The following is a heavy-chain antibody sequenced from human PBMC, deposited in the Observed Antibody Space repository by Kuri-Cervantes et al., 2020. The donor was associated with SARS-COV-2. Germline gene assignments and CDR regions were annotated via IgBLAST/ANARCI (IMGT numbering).Heavy chain of an antibody. J-gene: IGHJ1*01. CDR2: IGGSGVRT. CDR3: AKVGGHREYFQN. Sequence: GGSLRLSCAASGFTFSSYAMNWVRQAPGKGLEWVSVIGGSGVRTNYADSVKGRFTISRDNSKNTLYLQMNRLRAEDTAVYYCAKVGGHREYFQNWGQGTLVTVSS. V-gene: IGHV3-23*01. D-gene: IGHD3-16*01. CDR1: GFTFSSYA.